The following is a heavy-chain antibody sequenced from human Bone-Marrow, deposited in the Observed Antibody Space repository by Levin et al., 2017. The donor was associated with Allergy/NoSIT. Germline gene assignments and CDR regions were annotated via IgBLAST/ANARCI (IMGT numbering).Heavy chain of an antibody. J-gene: IGHJ4*02. CDR2: FIPEDGET. CDR1: GYSLSELF. V-gene: IGHV1-24*01. CDR3: VTEGGYDTHEFDF. D-gene: IGHD5-12*01. Sequence: GESLKISCKISGYSLSELFLHWVRQAPGKGPEWMGRFIPEDGETMSAQKFQGRVTMTEDTSTNTAYMELSSLRSDDTAVYFCVTEGGYDTHEFDFWGQGTLVTVSS.